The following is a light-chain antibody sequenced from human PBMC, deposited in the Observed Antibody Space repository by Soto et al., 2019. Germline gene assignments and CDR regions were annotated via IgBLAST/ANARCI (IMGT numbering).Light chain of an antibody. Sequence: QSVLTQPPSASGTPGQRVTISCSGSSSNIGSNYVYWYQQLPGTVPQLLIYRNNERPSGVPDRFSGSESGTSASLAISGLRSEDEADYYCATWDDSLSGVVFGGGTKVTVL. J-gene: IGLJ2*01. CDR3: ATWDDSLSGVV. CDR2: RNN. CDR1: SSNIGSNY. V-gene: IGLV1-47*01.